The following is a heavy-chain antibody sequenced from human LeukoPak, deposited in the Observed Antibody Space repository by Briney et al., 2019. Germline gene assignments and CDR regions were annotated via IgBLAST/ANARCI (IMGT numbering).Heavy chain of an antibody. V-gene: IGHV4-59*11. J-gene: IGHJ6*03. CDR1: GGSISSHY. Sequence: SETLSLTCTVSGGSISSHYWSWIRQPPGKGLEWIGYIYYSGSTNYNPSLKSRVTISVDTSKNQFSLKLSSVTAADTAVYYCARSFTTFYYYYMDVWGKGTTVTVSS. CDR3: ARSFTTFYYYYMDV. CDR2: IYYSGST. D-gene: IGHD3-16*01.